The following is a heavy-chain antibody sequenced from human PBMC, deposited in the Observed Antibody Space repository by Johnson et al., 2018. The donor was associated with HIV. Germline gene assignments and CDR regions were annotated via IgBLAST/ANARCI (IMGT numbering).Heavy chain of an antibody. CDR2: ISWNSGSI. Sequence: VQLVESGGGLVQPGRSLRLSCAASGFTFDDYAIHWVRQAPGKGLEWVSGISWNSGSIGFVDSVRGRFTISRDNGKNSMYLQMNSLRAEDTAVYYCARVRPKGSFDIWGQGTMVTVSS. D-gene: IGHD1-1*01. CDR1: GFTFDDYA. CDR3: ARVRPKGSFDI. V-gene: IGHV3-9*01. J-gene: IGHJ3*02.